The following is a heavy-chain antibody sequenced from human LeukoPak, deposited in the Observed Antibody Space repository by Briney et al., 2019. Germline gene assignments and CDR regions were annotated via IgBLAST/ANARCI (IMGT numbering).Heavy chain of an antibody. Sequence: GGSLRLSCAASGFTFSNYNMNWLRQAPGKGLEWVSYISGSSSTIYYADSVRGRFTISRDNSKNTLYLQMNSLRAEDTAVYYCAKDSDFWSGYYGYWGQGTLVTVSS. CDR1: GFTFSNYN. D-gene: IGHD3-3*01. CDR2: ISGSSSTI. CDR3: AKDSDFWSGYYGY. V-gene: IGHV3-48*01. J-gene: IGHJ4*02.